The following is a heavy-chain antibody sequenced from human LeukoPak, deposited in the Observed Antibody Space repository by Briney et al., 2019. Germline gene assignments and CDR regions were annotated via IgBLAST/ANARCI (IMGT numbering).Heavy chain of an antibody. V-gene: IGHV1-18*01. D-gene: IGHD6-19*01. CDR2: ISAYNGNT. CDR1: GYTFTSYG. J-gene: IGHJ3*02. CDR3: ASTQWLVDLEGAFDI. Sequence: GASVKVSCKASGYTFTSYGISWVRQAPGQGLEWMGWISAYNGNTNYAQKFQGRVTITADKSTSTAYMELSSLRSEDTAVYYCASTQWLVDLEGAFDIWGQGTMVTVSS.